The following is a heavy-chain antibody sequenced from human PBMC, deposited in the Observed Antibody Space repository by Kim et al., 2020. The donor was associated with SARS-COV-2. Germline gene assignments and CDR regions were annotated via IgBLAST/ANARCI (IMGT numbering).Heavy chain of an antibody. CDR3: ARVPFGASSAYYFDL. CDR2: ISSSGSYV. J-gene: IGHJ2*01. V-gene: IGHV3-11*01. D-gene: IGHD3-10*01. CDR1: GFTFSDYY. Sequence: GGSLRLSCAASGFTFSDYYMTWVRKAPVKGLEWVSYISSSGSYVNYADSVKGRFTISRDNAKNSLYLQMSSLRAEDTSLYYCARVPFGASSAYYFDLWG.